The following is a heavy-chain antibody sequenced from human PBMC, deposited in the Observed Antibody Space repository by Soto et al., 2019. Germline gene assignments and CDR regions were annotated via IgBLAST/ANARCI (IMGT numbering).Heavy chain of an antibody. CDR3: ARGGSHSSDW. V-gene: IGHV3-7*05. Sequence: EVQLVESGGNLVQPGGSLRLSCAASGFTFSDFWMSWVRRAPGRGLEWVANIKEDGSETYYVDSVEGRFTISRDNAKKSLYLQMNSLRAEDTALYYCARGGSHSSDWWGQGALVTVSS. J-gene: IGHJ4*02. CDR2: IKEDGSET. D-gene: IGHD1-26*01. CDR1: GFTFSDFW.